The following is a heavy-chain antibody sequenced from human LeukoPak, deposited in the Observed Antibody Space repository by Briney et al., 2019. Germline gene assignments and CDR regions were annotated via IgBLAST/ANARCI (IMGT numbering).Heavy chain of an antibody. Sequence: GSSVKVSCKASGGTFNNYAINWVRQAPGQGLERMGGIIPIFGSSNYAQKFQGRVTITADESTTTAYMELSSLRSEDTAVYYCARVTHTELSTWFDPWGQGTLVTVSS. CDR2: IIPIFGSS. J-gene: IGHJ5*02. V-gene: IGHV1-69*01. CDR1: GGTFNNYA. CDR3: ARVTHTELSTWFDP. D-gene: IGHD5-18*01.